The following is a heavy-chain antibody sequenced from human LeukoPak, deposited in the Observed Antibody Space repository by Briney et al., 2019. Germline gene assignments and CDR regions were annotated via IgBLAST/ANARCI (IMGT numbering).Heavy chain of an antibody. CDR3: ARGHLGDLYYFDY. CDR2: INHSGST. CDR1: GGSFSGYY. J-gene: IGHJ4*02. Sequence: SETLSLTCAVYGGSFSGYYWSWIRQPPGKGLEWIGEINHSGSTNYNPSLKSRVTISVDTSKNQFSLKLSPVTAADTAVYYCARGHLGDLYYFDYWGQGTLVTVSS. V-gene: IGHV4-34*01. D-gene: IGHD3-16*01.